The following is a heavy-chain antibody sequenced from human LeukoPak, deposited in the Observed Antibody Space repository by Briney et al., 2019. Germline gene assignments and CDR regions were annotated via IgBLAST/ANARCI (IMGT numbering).Heavy chain of an antibody. J-gene: IGHJ4*02. CDR2: IYTSGST. Sequence: SETLSLTCTVSGGSISSGSYYWSWIRQPAGKGLEWIGRIYTSGSTNYNPSLKSRVTVSVDTSKNQFSLKLSSVTAADTAVYYCAREMGAEGVDYWGQGTLVTVS. CDR3: AREMGAEGVDY. D-gene: IGHD3-16*01. CDR1: GGSISSGSYY. V-gene: IGHV4-61*02.